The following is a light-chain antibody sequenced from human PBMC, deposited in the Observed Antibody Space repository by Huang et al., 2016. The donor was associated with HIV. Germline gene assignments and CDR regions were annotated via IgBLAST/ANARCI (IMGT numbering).Light chain of an antibody. Sequence: EIVMTQSPAPLSVSPGGGATLSCRASQNVRSNLAWYQQTPGQAPRLLIYDTSPRASGVPDRFSGSGSGTEFTLTISGLQSEDFAVYYCQQYDNWPPGLTFGGGTKVEI. J-gene: IGKJ4*01. V-gene: IGKV3D-15*01. CDR2: DTS. CDR3: QQYDNWPPGLT. CDR1: QNVRSN.